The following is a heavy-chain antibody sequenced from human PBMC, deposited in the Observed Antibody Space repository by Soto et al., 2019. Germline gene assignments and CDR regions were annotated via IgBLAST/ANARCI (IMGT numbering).Heavy chain of an antibody. Sequence: SETLSLTCAVYGGSFSGYYWSWIRQPPGKGLEWIGEINHSGSTNYNPSLKSRVTISVDTSKNQFSLKLSSVTAADTAVYYCARELGYCSSTSCYREDYYYGMDVWGQGTTVTVSS. D-gene: IGHD2-2*02. CDR3: ARELGYCSSTSCYREDYYYGMDV. CDR2: INHSGST. J-gene: IGHJ6*02. V-gene: IGHV4-34*01. CDR1: GGSFSGYY.